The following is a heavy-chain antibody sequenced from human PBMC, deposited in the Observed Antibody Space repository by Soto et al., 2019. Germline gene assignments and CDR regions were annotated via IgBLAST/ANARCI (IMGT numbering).Heavy chain of an antibody. CDR3: ARARSIAARGGWFDP. CDR2: INHSGST. D-gene: IGHD6-6*01. CDR1: GGSFSGYY. Sequence: QVQLQQWGAGLLKPSETLSLTCAVYGGSFSGYYWSWIRQPPGKGLEWIGEINHSGSTNYNPSLKSRVTISVDTSKNQFSLKLSSVTAADTAVYYCARARSIAARGGWFDPWGQGTLVTVSS. J-gene: IGHJ5*02. V-gene: IGHV4-34*01.